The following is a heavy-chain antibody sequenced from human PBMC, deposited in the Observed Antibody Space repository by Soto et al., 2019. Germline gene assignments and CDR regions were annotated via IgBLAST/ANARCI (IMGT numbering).Heavy chain of an antibody. CDR1: GFTFSSYA. J-gene: IGHJ4*02. V-gene: IGHV3-30-3*01. CDR3: ARDPAEWELLNYFDY. CDR2: ISYDGSNK. D-gene: IGHD1-26*01. Sequence: GGSLRLSCAASGFTFSSYAMHWVRQAPGKGLEWVAVISYDGSNKYYADSVKGRFTISRDNSKNTLYLQMNSLRAEDTAVYYCARDPAEWELLNYFDYWGQGTLVTVS.